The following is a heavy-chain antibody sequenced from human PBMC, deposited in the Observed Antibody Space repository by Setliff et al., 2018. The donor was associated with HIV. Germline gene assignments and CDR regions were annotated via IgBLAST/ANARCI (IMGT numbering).Heavy chain of an antibody. CDR2: IYTSGNT. Sequence: KPSETLSLTCTVSGGSISSYYWRWIRKPAGKGLEWIGRIYTSGNTSYNPSLQRLKSRVTMSVDTSKNQFSLKLSSVTAADTAVYYCARDKTGVPREVNEFDIWGQGTMVTVSS. J-gene: IGHJ3*02. D-gene: IGHD3-10*01. V-gene: IGHV4-4*07. CDR1: GGSISSYY. CDR3: ARDKTGVPREVNEFDI.